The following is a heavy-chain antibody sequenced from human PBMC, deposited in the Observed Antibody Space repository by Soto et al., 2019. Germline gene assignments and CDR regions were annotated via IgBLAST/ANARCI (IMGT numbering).Heavy chain of an antibody. CDR3: ASSGIVGREVNTWFDP. J-gene: IGHJ5*02. CDR1: AGSITTSY. D-gene: IGHD3-22*01. V-gene: IGHV4-59*01. CDR2: ISYRGST. Sequence: SETLSLTCTVSAGSITTSYWSWLRQPLGKALEWIGYISYRGSTNYNPSLKSRLTISIDTSKSQISLKLTSMTTADTAVYYCASSGIVGREVNTWFDPWGQGTLVTVSS.